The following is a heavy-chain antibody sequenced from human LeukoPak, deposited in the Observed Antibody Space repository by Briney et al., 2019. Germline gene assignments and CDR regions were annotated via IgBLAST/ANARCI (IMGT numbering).Heavy chain of an antibody. CDR1: GFTFSSYS. V-gene: IGHV3-48*01. CDR2: ISTSSRTI. Sequence: GGSLRLSCAASGFTFSSYSMNWVRQAPGKWLEWVSYISTSSRTIYYADSVKGRFTISRDDSKNTLYLQMNNLRAEDTAVYYCAKDGAWLRFDDWGQGILVTVSS. CDR3: AKDGAWLRFDD. D-gene: IGHD5-12*01. J-gene: IGHJ4*02.